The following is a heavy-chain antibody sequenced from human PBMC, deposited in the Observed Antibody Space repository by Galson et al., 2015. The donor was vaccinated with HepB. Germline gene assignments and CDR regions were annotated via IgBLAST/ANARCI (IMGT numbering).Heavy chain of an antibody. V-gene: IGHV3-33*01. J-gene: IGHJ6*02. CDR2: IWYDGSNK. CDR3: ARGGEAYYYYGMDV. Sequence: SLRLSCAASGFTFSSYGMHWVRQAPGKGLEWVAVIWYDGSNKYYADSVKGRFTISRDNSKNTLYLQMNSLRAEDTAVYYCARGGEAYYYYGMDVWGQGTTVTVSS. D-gene: IGHD2-21*01. CDR1: GFTFSSYG.